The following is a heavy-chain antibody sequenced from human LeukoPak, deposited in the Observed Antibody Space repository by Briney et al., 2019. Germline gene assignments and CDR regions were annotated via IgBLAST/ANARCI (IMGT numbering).Heavy chain of an antibody. CDR2: IYSGGST. CDR3: ALLSYGDYGWFDP. Sequence: GSLRLSCAASGFTVSSNYMSWVRQAPGKGLEWVSVIYSGGSTYYADSVKGRFAISRDNSKNTLYLQMNSLRAEDTAVYYCALLSYGDYGWFDPRGQGTLVTVSS. CDR1: GFTVSSNY. J-gene: IGHJ5*02. V-gene: IGHV3-66*01. D-gene: IGHD4-17*01.